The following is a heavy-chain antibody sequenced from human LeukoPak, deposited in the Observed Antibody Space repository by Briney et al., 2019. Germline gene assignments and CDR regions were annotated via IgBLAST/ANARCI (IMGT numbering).Heavy chain of an antibody. D-gene: IGHD6-19*01. CDR2: IIPIFGTA. Sequence: SVKVSCKASGGTFSNYAISWVRQAPGQGLEWMGGIIPIFGTANYAQKFRGRVTITADKSTRTAYMELSSLRSEDTAVYYCAIERGLAVDVKTGYYYYYMDVWGKGTTVTVSS. CDR3: AIERGLAVDVKTGYYYYYMDV. V-gene: IGHV1-69*06. CDR1: GGTFSNYA. J-gene: IGHJ6*03.